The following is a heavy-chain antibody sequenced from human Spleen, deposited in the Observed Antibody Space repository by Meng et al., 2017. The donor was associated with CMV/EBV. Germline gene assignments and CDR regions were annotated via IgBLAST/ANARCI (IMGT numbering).Heavy chain of an antibody. CDR3: ATHIAAPGLYQYYYGMDV. D-gene: IGHD6-13*01. Sequence: GESLKISCAASGFTVSSNYMSWVRQAPGKGLEWVSIIYSGGTTYYADSVKGRFTISRDESKNTLYLQMNSLRVVDTAVYYCATHIAAPGLYQYYYGMDVWGQGTTVTVSS. J-gene: IGHJ6*02. CDR1: GFTVSSNY. V-gene: IGHV3-53*01. CDR2: IYSGGTT.